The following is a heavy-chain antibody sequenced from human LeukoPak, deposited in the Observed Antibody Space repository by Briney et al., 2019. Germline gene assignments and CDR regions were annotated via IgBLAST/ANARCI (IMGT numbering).Heavy chain of an antibody. Sequence: GGFLRLSCAASGFPFSDYYMSWIRQAPGKGLEWISYISNSGTTIYYADSVKGRFTISRDNAKNSLYLQMNSLRAEDTAVYYCARDNSGAFGDSGQGTLVTVSS. D-gene: IGHD1-26*01. CDR1: GFPFSDYY. J-gene: IGHJ4*02. CDR2: ISNSGTTI. CDR3: ARDNSGAFGD. V-gene: IGHV3-11*01.